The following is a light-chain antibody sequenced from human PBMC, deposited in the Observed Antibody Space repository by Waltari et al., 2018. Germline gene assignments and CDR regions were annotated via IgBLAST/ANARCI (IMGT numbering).Light chain of an antibody. CDR3: QQYNDWPPRDT. CDR1: QIVTTS. CDR2: GAS. J-gene: IGKJ2*01. V-gene: IGKV3-15*01. Sequence: DIVMTKSPATLSVSPGERPTLSCRASQIVTTSLAWYQQKPGQAPRLLIYGASTRATGIPARFSGSGSGTDFTLTINSLQSEDFAVYFCQQYNDWPPRDTFGQGTKLQIK.